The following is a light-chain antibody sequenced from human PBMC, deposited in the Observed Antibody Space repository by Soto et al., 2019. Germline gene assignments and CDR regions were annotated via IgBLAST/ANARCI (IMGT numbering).Light chain of an antibody. CDR1: SSDVGDHNY. V-gene: IGLV2-14*03. J-gene: IGLJ2*01. Sequence: QSVLTQPASVSGSPGQSITISCTGTSSDVGDHNYVSWYQQQPGKAPKLMIYAVSNRPSGVSNRFSGSKSGNTASLTIYGLQAEDEADYYCSSYTTSSTVIFGGGTQLTVL. CDR3: SSYTTSSTVI. CDR2: AVS.